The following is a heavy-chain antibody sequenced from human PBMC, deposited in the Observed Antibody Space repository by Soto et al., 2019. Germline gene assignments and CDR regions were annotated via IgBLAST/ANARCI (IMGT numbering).Heavy chain of an antibody. CDR3: ARDYLPYSSSNTFGY. V-gene: IGHV1-18*04. J-gene: IGHJ4*02. CDR1: GYTITSYV. D-gene: IGHD6-6*01. CDR2: ISAYNGNT. Sequence: AASANVTSKASGYTITSYVIRWASQSPGQGLDWMGWISAYNGNTNYAQKLQGRVTMTTDTSTSTAYMELRSLRSDDTAVYYCARDYLPYSSSNTFGYWGQGTLVSGSS.